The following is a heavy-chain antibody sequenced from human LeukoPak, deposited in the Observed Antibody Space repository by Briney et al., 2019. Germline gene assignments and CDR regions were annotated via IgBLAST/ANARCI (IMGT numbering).Heavy chain of an antibody. V-gene: IGHV4-61*02. Sequence: SETLSLTCTVSGGSVSSGTYYWTWIRQPAGKGLEWIGRIYTSGSTNFNPFLKSRVSISLDTSQNQFSLKVSTVTAADTAVYYRAREGAARNFDYWGQGILVTVSS. J-gene: IGHJ4*02. CDR3: AREGAARNFDY. CDR2: IYTSGST. CDR1: GGSVSSGTYY. D-gene: IGHD6-6*01.